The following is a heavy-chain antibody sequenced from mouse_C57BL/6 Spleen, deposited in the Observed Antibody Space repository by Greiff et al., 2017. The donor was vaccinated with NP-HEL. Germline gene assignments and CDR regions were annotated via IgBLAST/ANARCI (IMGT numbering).Heavy chain of an antibody. J-gene: IGHJ3*01. CDR2: ISYDGSN. CDR3: ARDDDYDDFMFAY. CDR1: GYSITSGYY. Sequence: EVQRVESGPGLVKPSQSLSLTCSVTGYSITSGYYWNWIRQFPGNKLEWMGYISYDGSNNYNPSLKNRISITRDTSKNQFFLKLNSVTTEDTATYYCARDDDYDDFMFAYWGQGTLVTVSA. D-gene: IGHD2-4*01. V-gene: IGHV3-6*01.